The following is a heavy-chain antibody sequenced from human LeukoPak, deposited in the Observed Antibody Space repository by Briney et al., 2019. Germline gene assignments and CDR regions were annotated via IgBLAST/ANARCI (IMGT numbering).Heavy chain of an antibody. V-gene: IGHV4-61*02. CDR2: IYTSGST. D-gene: IGHD3-10*01. J-gene: IGHJ4*02. CDR1: GGSISSGSYY. CDR3: ARGIGGSWVGDY. Sequence: SETLSLTCTVSGGSISSGSYYWSWIRQPAGKGLEWIGRIYTSGSTNYNPSLKSRVTISVDTSKNQFSLKLSSVTAADTAVYYCARGIGGSWVGDYWGQGTLVTVSS.